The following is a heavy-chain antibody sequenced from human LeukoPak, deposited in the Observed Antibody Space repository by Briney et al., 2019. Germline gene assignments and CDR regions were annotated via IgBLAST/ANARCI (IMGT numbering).Heavy chain of an antibody. CDR1: GFTFSNYS. D-gene: IGHD6-19*01. V-gene: IGHV3-23*01. J-gene: IGHJ4*02. CDR2: VSNSGGIT. Sequence: PGGSLRLSCAASGFTFSNYSMTWARQAPGKGLEWVSGVSNSGGITYYADSVKGRFTISRDNSKNTLYLQMNSLRAEDTALYYCAKDPFSCRSSGCHGIDYWGQGTLVTVSS. CDR3: AKDPFSCRSSGCHGIDY.